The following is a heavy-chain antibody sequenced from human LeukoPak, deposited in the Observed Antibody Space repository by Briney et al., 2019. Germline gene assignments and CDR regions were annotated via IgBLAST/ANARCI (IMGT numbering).Heavy chain of an antibody. Sequence: SETLSLTCTVSRDSIRTADYYWAWVRQPPGEGLEWLGSIYFSGTPYFNPSLKSRVAVSIDTSKNQFSLKVTSVNASDTAVYFCARTSSWYAGAWFDSWGQGTLVTVSS. V-gene: IGHV4-39*01. CDR3: ARTSSWYAGAWFDS. CDR1: RDSIRTADYY. CDR2: IYFSGTP. J-gene: IGHJ5*01. D-gene: IGHD6-13*01.